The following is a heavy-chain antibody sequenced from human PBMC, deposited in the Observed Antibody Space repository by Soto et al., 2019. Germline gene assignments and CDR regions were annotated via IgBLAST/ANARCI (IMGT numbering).Heavy chain of an antibody. CDR2: IWYDGSNK. Sequence: QVQLVESGGGVVQPGRSLRLSCAASGFTFSSYGMHWVRQAPGKGLEWVAVIWYDGSNKYYEDSVKGRFTISRDNSKNTLYLQMNSLRAEDTAVYYCARDNGGSYSDAFDIWGQGTMVTVSS. CDR3: ARDNGGSYSDAFDI. D-gene: IGHD1-26*01. J-gene: IGHJ3*02. V-gene: IGHV3-33*01. CDR1: GFTFSSYG.